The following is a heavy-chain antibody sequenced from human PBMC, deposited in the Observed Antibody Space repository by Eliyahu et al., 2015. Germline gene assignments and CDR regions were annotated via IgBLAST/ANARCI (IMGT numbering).Heavy chain of an antibody. CDR2: IXQTGEY. V-gene: IGHV4-39*01. D-gene: IGHD2-15*01. CDR1: SGXISXXSCF. Sequence: QLQVQESGPGLVKPSXTLSLTCTVSSGXISXXSCFWDWXRQTPGKGLEWIGNIXQTGEYYYNPSLKSRVTIFVDKSKNQFSLNLTSVTAADTAVYYCARRYCSGGICYFFDYWGQGTLVTVS. J-gene: IGHJ4*02. CDR3: ARRYCSGGICYFFDY.